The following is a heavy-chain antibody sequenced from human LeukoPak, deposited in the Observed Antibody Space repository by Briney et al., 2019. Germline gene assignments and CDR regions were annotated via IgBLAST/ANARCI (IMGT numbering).Heavy chain of an antibody. CDR2: INPSDSYT. CDR1: GYSFTTYW. D-gene: IGHD2-8*02. CDR3: ARPDCTGGERKLLIY. J-gene: IGHJ4*02. Sequence: GESLKISCKASGYSFTTYWISWVRQMPGKGLEWMGKINPSDSYTKYGPSFQGHVTFSVDKSISTAHLQWSSLEASDTAMYYCARPDCTGGERKLLIYWGQGTLVTVSS. V-gene: IGHV5-10-1*01.